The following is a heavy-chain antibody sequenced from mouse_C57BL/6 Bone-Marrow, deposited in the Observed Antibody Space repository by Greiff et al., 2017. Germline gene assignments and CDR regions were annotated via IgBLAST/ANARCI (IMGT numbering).Heavy chain of an antibody. V-gene: IGHV1-59*01. CDR1: GYTFTSYW. D-gene: IGHD2-2*01. Sequence: QVQLQQSGAELVRPGTSVKLSCKASGYTFTSYWMHWVKQRPGQGLEWIGVIDPSDSYTNYNQKFKGKATLTVDTSSSTAYMQLSGLTSEDSAVYYCARKVYYGYDEGAMDYGGQGTSVTVSS. CDR3: ARKVYYGYDEGAMDY. J-gene: IGHJ4*01. CDR2: IDPSDSYT.